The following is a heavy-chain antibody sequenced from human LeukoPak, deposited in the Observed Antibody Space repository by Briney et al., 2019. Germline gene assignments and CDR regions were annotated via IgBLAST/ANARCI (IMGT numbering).Heavy chain of an antibody. V-gene: IGHV3-48*03. CDR2: ISSSGSTI. J-gene: IGHJ3*02. Sequence: GGSLRLSCAASGFTFSSYEMNRVRQAPGKGLEWVSYISSSGSTIYYADSVKGRFTISRDNAKNSLYLQMNSLRAEDTADYYCARTWGSSSWYPDAFDIWGQGTMVTVSS. D-gene: IGHD6-13*01. CDR1: GFTFSSYE. CDR3: ARTWGSSSWYPDAFDI.